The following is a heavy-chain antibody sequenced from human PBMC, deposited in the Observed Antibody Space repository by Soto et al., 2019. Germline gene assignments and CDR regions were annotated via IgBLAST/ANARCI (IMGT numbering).Heavy chain of an antibody. D-gene: IGHD5-18*01. CDR1: GFTVSSNY. CDR2: IYSGGST. Sequence: PGGSLRLSCAASGFTVSSNYMSWVRQAPGKGLEWVSVIYSGGSTYYADSVKGRFTISRDNSKNTLYLQMNSLRAEDTAVYYCARGKGSRGYSYGYWADYYYYYGMDVWGQGTTVTVS. V-gene: IGHV3-66*01. J-gene: IGHJ6*02. CDR3: ARGKGSRGYSYGYWADYYYYYGMDV.